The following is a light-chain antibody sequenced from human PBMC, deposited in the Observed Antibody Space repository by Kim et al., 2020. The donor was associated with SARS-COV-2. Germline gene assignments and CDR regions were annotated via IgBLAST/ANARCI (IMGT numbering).Light chain of an antibody. CDR1: SGHSSYC. Sequence: APCMHTCTPSSGHSSYCIAWHQQQPETGPRYLMKLNSDGSHSKGDGIPVRFSGSSSGAALYLTIPSLQSEDEAYYSGQTWGTGSTVFGGGTQLTVL. CDR2: LNSDGSH. J-gene: IGLJ3*02. CDR3: QTWGTGSTV. V-gene: IGLV4-69*01.